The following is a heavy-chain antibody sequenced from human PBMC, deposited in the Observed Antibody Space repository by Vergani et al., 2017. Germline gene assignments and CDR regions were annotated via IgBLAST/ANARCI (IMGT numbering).Heavy chain of an antibody. CDR3: ASGDSGYDSDAFDI. V-gene: IGHV4-30-2*01. CDR2: IYHSGST. D-gene: IGHD5-12*01. CDR1: GGSISSGDYS. Sequence: QVQLQESGPGLVKPSQTLSLTCTVSGGSISSGDYSWSWIRQPPGKGLEWIGYIYHSGSTYYNPSLKSRVTISVDRSKNQFSLKLSSVTAADTAVYYCASGDSGYDSDAFDIWGQGTMVTVSS. J-gene: IGHJ3*02.